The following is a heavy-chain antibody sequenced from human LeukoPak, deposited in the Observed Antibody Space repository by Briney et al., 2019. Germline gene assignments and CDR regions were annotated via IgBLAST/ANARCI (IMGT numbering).Heavy chain of an antibody. CDR2: IGIDSGNT. CDR1: GFTFSSYS. J-gene: IGHJ4*02. CDR3: ARDYKYAFYN. V-gene: IGHV3-48*01. Sequence: GGSLRLSCAASGFTFSSYSMNWVRQAPGKGLDWISYIGIDSGNTNYADSVKGRFTISGDKAKNSLYLQMNSLRVEDTAVYYCARDYKYAFYNWGQGTLVTVSS. D-gene: IGHD5-24*01.